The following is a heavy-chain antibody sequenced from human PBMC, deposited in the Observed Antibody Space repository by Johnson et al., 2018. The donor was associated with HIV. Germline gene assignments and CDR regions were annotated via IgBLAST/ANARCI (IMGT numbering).Heavy chain of an antibody. Sequence: EMQLVESGGGLVQPGGSLRLSCAASGFTFSTYAIHWVRQAPGKGLEYVSAISNNGGSTYYANSVKGRFTISRDNSKNKLYLQMGSLRAEDMAVYYCARRFYDSSGAGFDIWGQGTMVTVSS. D-gene: IGHD3-22*01. CDR3: ARRFYDSSGAGFDI. V-gene: IGHV3-64*01. CDR1: GFTFSTYA. CDR2: ISNNGGST. J-gene: IGHJ3*02.